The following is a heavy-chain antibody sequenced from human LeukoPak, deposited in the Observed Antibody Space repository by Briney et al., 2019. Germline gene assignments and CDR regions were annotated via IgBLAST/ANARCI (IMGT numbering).Heavy chain of an antibody. CDR1: GYTFTSYG. CDR2: ISAYHGNT. Sequence: ASVKVSCKASGYTFTSYGISWVRQAPGQGLEWMGWISAYHGNTNYAQKLQGRVTMTTDTSTSTAYMELRSLRSDDTAVYYCARGLPESGYSYGYGSYYFDYWGQGTLVTVSS. J-gene: IGHJ4*02. V-gene: IGHV1-18*01. CDR3: ARGLPESGYSYGYGSYYFDY. D-gene: IGHD5-18*01.